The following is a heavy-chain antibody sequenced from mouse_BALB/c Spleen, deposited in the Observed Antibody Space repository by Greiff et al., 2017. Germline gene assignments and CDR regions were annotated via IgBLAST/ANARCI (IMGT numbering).Heavy chain of an antibody. CDR1: GYTFTDYW. Sequence: VQLQQPGAELVMPGASVKMSCKASGYTFTDYWMHWVKQRPGQGLEWIGAIDTSDSYTSYNQKFKGKATLTVDESSSTAYMQLSSLTSEDSAVYYCAREYGSSSFDYWGQGTTLTVSS. D-gene: IGHD1-1*01. CDR2: IDTSDSYT. J-gene: IGHJ2*01. CDR3: AREYGSSSFDY. V-gene: IGHV1-69*01.